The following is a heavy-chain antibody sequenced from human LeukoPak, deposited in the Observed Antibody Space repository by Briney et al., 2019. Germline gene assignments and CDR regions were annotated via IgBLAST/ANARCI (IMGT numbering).Heavy chain of an antibody. CDR2: ISSSGSTI. CDR3: VREREGLEWFSRNHYFYYMDV. V-gene: IGHV3-48*03. D-gene: IGHD3-3*01. CDR1: GFTFSSYE. J-gene: IGHJ6*03. Sequence: GGSLGLSCAASGFTFSSYEMNWVRQAPGKGLEWVSYISSSGSTIYYADSVKGRFTISRDNAKNSLYLQMNSLRAEDTAVYYCVREREGLEWFSRNHYFYYMDVWGKGTTVTVSS.